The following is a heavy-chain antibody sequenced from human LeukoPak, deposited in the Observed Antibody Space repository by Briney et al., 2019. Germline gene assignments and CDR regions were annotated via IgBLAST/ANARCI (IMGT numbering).Heavy chain of an antibody. Sequence: ASVKVSCKASGYTFTSYGISWVRQAPGQGLEWMGWISAYNGNTNYAQKFQGRVTMTTDTSTSTAYMELRSLRSDDTAVYYCARDLSPAHCINSDCYWGWYFDLWGRGTLVTDSS. V-gene: IGHV1-18*01. D-gene: IGHD2-21*02. CDR1: GYTFTSYG. CDR2: ISAYNGNT. CDR3: ARDLSPAHCINSDCYWGWYFDL. J-gene: IGHJ2*01.